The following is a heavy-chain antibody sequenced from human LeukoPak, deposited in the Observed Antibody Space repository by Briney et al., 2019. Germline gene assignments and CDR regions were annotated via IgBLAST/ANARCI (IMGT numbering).Heavy chain of an antibody. V-gene: IGHV1-2*04. CDR1: GYTFTGYY. CDR2: INPNSGGT. CDR3: ARGDIVVVVAATSDYYGMDV. D-gene: IGHD2-15*01. J-gene: IGHJ6*02. Sequence: GASVKVSCKASGYTFTGYYMHWVRQAPGQGLEWMGWINPNSGGTNYAQKFQGWVTMTRDTSISTAYMELSRLRSDDTAVYYCARGDIVVVVAATSDYYGMDVWGQGTTVTVSS.